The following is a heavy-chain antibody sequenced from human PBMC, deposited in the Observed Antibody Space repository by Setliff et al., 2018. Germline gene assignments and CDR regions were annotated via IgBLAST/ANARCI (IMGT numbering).Heavy chain of an antibody. D-gene: IGHD5-12*01. Sequence: ASVKVSCKASGYSFLSYGITWVRQAPGQGLEWMGWISAQDGNTIYAQNFQGRVTMTTDSSTTTVYMEVTSLRSDDTAVYYCVRGPGPSVVVAMPFDRWGQGTQVTVSS. J-gene: IGHJ4*02. V-gene: IGHV1-18*01. CDR2: ISAQDGNT. CDR3: VRGPGPSVVVAMPFDR. CDR1: GYSFLSYG.